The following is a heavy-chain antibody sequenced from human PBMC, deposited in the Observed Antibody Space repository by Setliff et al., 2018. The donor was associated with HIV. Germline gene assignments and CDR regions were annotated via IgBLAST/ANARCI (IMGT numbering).Heavy chain of an antibody. V-gene: IGHV3-48*03. CDR3: ARDYYDSSGYYNLYYFDY. J-gene: IGHJ4*02. D-gene: IGHD3-22*01. Sequence: GGSLRLSCAASGFTFSSYEMNWVRQSPGKWLEWLSYISSSGRTIYYADSVKGRFTISRDNAKNSLYLQMNSLRAEDTAVYYCARDYYDSSGYYNLYYFDYWGQGTLVTVSS. CDR1: GFTFSSYE. CDR2: ISSSGRTI.